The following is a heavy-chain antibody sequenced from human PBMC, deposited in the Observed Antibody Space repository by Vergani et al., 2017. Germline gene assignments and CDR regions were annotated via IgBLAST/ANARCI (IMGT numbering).Heavy chain of an antibody. D-gene: IGHD3-3*01. Sequence: EVQLLESGGGLVPPGGSLRLSCAASGFTFSSYAMSWVRQAPGKGLEWVSAISGSGGSTYYADSVKGRFTISRDNSKNTLYLQMNSLRAEDTAVYYCAKDLPYDFWSVYYPPYYYYGMDVWGQGTTVTVAS. J-gene: IGHJ6*02. CDR2: ISGSGGST. CDR1: GFTFSSYA. V-gene: IGHV3-23*01. CDR3: AKDLPYDFWSVYYPPYYYYGMDV.